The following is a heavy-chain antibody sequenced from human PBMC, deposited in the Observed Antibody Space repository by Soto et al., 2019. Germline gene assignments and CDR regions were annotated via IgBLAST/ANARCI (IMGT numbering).Heavy chain of an antibody. Sequence: QVQLQQWGAGLLKPSETLSLTCAVYGGSFSGYYWTWSRQPPGTGLEWIGEINHSGSTNYNPSLKSRVTISVDTSKHQLSLKLTSVTAADTAVYYCARDKITGLFDYWGQGTLVTVSS. CDR3: ARDKITGLFDY. CDR2: INHSGST. CDR1: GGSFSGYY. V-gene: IGHV4-34*01. D-gene: IGHD2-8*02. J-gene: IGHJ4*02.